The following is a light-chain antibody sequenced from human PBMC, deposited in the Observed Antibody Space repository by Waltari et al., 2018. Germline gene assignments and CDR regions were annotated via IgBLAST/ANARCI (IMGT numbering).Light chain of an antibody. Sequence: QSALTQPASVSGSPGQSITLACTGTLSDISGHNYVSWYQRQPGKAPKLLSYDVSNRPSGVSNRFSGSKSGNTASLTISGLLAEDEADYYCISYTITSTVVFGGGTKLTVL. V-gene: IGLV2-14*01. J-gene: IGLJ2*01. CDR3: ISYTITSTVV. CDR2: DVS. CDR1: LSDISGHNY.